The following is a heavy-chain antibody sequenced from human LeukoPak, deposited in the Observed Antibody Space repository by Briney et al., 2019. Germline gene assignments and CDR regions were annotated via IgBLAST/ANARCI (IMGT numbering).Heavy chain of an antibody. Sequence: GGSLRLSCAASGFTFSSYWMHWVRQAPGKGLVWVSRINSDGSSTSYADSVKGRFTISRDNAKNTLYLQMNSLRAEDTAVYYCARDRYYGSGSYYNWFDPWGQGTLVTVSS. J-gene: IGHJ5*02. V-gene: IGHV3-74*01. CDR2: INSDGSST. CDR1: GFTFSSYW. D-gene: IGHD3-10*01. CDR3: ARDRYYGSGSYYNWFDP.